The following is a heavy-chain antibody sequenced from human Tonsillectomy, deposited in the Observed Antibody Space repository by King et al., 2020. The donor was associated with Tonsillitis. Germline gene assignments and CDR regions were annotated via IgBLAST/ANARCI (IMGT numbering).Heavy chain of an antibody. CDR2: MNPNSGNT. J-gene: IGHJ2*01. CDR3: ARGAGIEWFFDL. D-gene: IGHD1-26*01. CDR1: GYTFTSHD. V-gene: IGHV1-8*01. Sequence: VQLVESGAEVKKPGASVKVSCKASGYTFTSHDINWVRQASGQGLEWMGCMNPNSGNTGYAQKFQGRVTMTRNTSISTAYMELSSLRSEDTAVYYCARGAGIEWFFDLWGRGTLVTVSS.